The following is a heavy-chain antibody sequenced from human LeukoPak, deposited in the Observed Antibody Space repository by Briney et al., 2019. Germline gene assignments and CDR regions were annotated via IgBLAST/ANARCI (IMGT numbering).Heavy chain of an antibody. J-gene: IGHJ6*02. D-gene: IGHD6-19*01. Sequence: GGSLRLSCAASGFTFNSYWMSWVRQAPGKGLEWVANIKQDGSEKYYVDSVKGRFTISRDNAKNSLYLQMNSLRAEDTAVYYCARDRGQWLVSNYYYYGIDVWGQGTTVTVSS. CDR1: GFTFNSYW. V-gene: IGHV3-7*01. CDR3: ARDRGQWLVSNYYYYGIDV. CDR2: IKQDGSEK.